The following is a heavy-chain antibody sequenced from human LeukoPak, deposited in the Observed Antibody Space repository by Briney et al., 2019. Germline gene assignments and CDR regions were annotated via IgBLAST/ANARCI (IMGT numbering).Heavy chain of an antibody. CDR1: GGSISSSSYY. Sequence: PSETLSLTCTVSGGSISSSSYYWGWIRQPPGKGLEWIGSIYYSGSTYYNPSLKSRVTISVDTSKNQFSLKLSSVTAADTAVYYCARGHRVHYDFWSGYYWPKKSNWFDPWGQGTLVTVSS. D-gene: IGHD3-3*01. CDR2: IYYSGST. CDR3: ARGHRVHYDFWSGYYWPKKSNWFDP. J-gene: IGHJ5*02. V-gene: IGHV4-39*01.